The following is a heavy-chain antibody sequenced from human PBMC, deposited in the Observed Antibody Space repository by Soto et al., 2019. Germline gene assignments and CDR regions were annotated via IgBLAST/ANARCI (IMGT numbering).Heavy chain of an antibody. J-gene: IGHJ4*02. D-gene: IGHD6-19*01. CDR1: GFIFSDYS. V-gene: IGHV3-48*01. Sequence: GGSLRLSCTPSGFIFSDYSMNWVRQAPGKGLEWISYITTTSSTMYYADSVKGRFTISRDNAKNSLYLQMNSLRAEDTAVYYCAKDRGWSSADLDYWGQGTLVTVSS. CDR2: ITTTSSTM. CDR3: AKDRGWSSADLDY.